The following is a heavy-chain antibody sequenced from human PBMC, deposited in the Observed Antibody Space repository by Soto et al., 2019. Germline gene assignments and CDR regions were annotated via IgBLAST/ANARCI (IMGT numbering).Heavy chain of an antibody. Sequence: GGSLRLSCAASGFTFSSYSMNWVRQAPGKGLEWVSSISSSSYIYYADSVKGRFTISRDNAKNSLYLQMNSLRAEDTAVYYCASIAPKLIAVAAPVDYWGQGTLVTVSS. CDR3: ASIAPKLIAVAAPVDY. V-gene: IGHV3-21*01. CDR2: ISSSSYI. CDR1: GFTFSSYS. D-gene: IGHD6-19*01. J-gene: IGHJ4*02.